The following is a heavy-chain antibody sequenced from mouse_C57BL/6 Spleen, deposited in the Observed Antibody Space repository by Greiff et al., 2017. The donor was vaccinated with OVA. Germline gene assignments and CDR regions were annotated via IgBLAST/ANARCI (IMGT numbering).Heavy chain of an antibody. CDR3: ARKTDGGVDY. CDR2: IYPRDGST. Sequence: VQLQQSGPELVKPGASVKLSCKASGYTFTSYDINWVQQRPGQGLEWIGWIYPRDGSTKYNEKFKGKATLTVDTSSSRAYMELHSVTSEDAAVYFCARKTDGGVDYWGQGTTLTVSS. V-gene: IGHV1-85*01. CDR1: GYTFTSYD. J-gene: IGHJ2*01.